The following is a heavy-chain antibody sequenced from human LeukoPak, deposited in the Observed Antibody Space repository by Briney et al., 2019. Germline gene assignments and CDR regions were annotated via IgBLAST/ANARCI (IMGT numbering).Heavy chain of an antibody. CDR3: SRFRYFDWPPGLDY. CDR1: GGSTSSSSYY. J-gene: IGHJ4*02. D-gene: IGHD3-9*01. CDR2: IYYSGST. Sequence: KPSETLSLTCIVSGGSTSSSSYYWGWIRQPPGKGLEWIGSIYYSGSTYYNPSLKSRVTISVDTSKNQFSLKLSSVTAADTAVYYCSRFRYFDWPPGLDYWVQRTLVTDCS. V-gene: IGHV4-39*01.